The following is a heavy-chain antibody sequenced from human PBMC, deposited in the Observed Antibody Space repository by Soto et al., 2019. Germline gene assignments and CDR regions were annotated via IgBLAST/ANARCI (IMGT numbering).Heavy chain of an antibody. CDR1: GGTFSSYT. Sequence: ASVKVSCKASGGTFSSYTISWVRQAPGQGLEWMGRIIPILGIANYAQKFQGRVTITADKSTSTAYMELSSLRSEDTAVYYCARDGHSSGYFDYWGQRTLVIVSS. D-gene: IGHD3-22*01. V-gene: IGHV1-69*04. CDR3: ARDGHSSGYFDY. J-gene: IGHJ4*02. CDR2: IIPILGIA.